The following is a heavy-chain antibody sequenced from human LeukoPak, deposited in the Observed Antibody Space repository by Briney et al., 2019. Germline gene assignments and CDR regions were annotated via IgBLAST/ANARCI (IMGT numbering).Heavy chain of an antibody. CDR1: GGTFSSYA. CDR3: ARVQNPPWKSVWSDSYMDV. Sequence: SVKVSCKASGGTFSSYAISWVRQAPGQGLEWMGGIIPIFGTANYAQKFQGRVTITTDESTSTAYMELSRLRSEDTAVYYCARVQNPPWKSVWSDSYMDVWGKGTTVTVSS. J-gene: IGHJ6*03. V-gene: IGHV1-69*05. CDR2: IIPIFGTA. D-gene: IGHD3-3*01.